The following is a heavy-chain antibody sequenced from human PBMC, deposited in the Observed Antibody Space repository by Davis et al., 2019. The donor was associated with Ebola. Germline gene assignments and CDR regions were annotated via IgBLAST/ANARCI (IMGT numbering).Heavy chain of an antibody. D-gene: IGHD2-21*01. CDR1: GYTFTSYD. CDR2: MNPNSGNT. CDR3: ARGGVAYSDLDY. Sequence: AASVKVSCKASGYTFTSYDINWVRQATGQGLEWMGWMNPNSGNTGYAQKFQGRVTMTRNTSTSTVYMELSSLRSEDTAVYFCARGGVAYSDLDYWGQGTLVAVSS. J-gene: IGHJ4*02. V-gene: IGHV1-8*01.